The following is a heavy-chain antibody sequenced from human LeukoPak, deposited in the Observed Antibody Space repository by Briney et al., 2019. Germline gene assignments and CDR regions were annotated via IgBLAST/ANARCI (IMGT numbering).Heavy chain of an antibody. CDR3: ARDLGNDRFVRGPLYMDV. CDR1: GYTFTGYY. D-gene: IGHD7-27*01. V-gene: IGHV1-2*02. J-gene: IGHJ6*03. CDR2: INPNSGGT. Sequence: ASVKVSCKASGYTFTGYYMHWVRQAPGQGLEWMGWINPNSGGTNYAQKFQGRVTMTRDTSISTAYMGLSRLRSDDTAVYYCARDLGNDRFVRGPLYMDVWGKGTTVTISS.